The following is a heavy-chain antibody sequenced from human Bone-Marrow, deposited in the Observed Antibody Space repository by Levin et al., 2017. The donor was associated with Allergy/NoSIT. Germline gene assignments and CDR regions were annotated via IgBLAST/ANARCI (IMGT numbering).Heavy chain of an antibody. J-gene: IGHJ3*01. CDR3: ARVNALFGADV. D-gene: IGHD3-16*01. V-gene: IGHV4-59*01. CDR2: VYYTGTT. Sequence: SETLSLTCTISGGSISSYHWSSIRQSPEKGLEWIGYVYYTGTTNYNPSLKSRVTMSIDTSKNQFSLRLTSVTAADTAVYYCARVNALFGADVWGQGTMVTVSS. CDR1: GGSISSYH.